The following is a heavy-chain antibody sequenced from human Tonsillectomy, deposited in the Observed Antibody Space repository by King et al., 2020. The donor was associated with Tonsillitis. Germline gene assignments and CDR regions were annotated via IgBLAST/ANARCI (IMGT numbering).Heavy chain of an antibody. CDR1: GFTFSSYG. V-gene: IGHV3-33*08. Sequence: VQLVESGGGVVQPGRSLRLSCAASGFTFSSYGMHWVRQAPGKGLEWVAVIWYDGSNKYYIDSVKGRFTISRDNSENTLYLQMNSLRAEDTGVYYCARDGGSGTYSHFDYWGQGTLVTVSS. CDR2: IWYDGSNK. CDR3: ARDGGSGTYSHFDY. D-gene: IGHD1-26*01. J-gene: IGHJ4*02.